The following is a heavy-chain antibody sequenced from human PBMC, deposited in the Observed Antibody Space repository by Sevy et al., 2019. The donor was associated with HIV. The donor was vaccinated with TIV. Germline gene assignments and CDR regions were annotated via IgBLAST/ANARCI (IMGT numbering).Heavy chain of an antibody. Sequence: GGSLRLSCAASGFTFSSHAMSWVRQAPGKGLEWVSAISDSGTTPYYEDSVKGRFTNSRDNSKNTLYLQMDGLRAEDTAIYYCARAFTGGYQQPFDYWGQGTLVTVSS. CDR1: GFTFSSHA. CDR2: ISDSGTTP. CDR3: ARAFTGGYQQPFDY. J-gene: IGHJ4*02. D-gene: IGHD1-26*01. V-gene: IGHV3-23*01.